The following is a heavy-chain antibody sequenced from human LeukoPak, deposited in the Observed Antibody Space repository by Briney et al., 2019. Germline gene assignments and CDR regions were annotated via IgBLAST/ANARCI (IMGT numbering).Heavy chain of an antibody. V-gene: IGHV4-59*01. J-gene: IGHJ6*02. D-gene: IGHD6-19*01. Sequence: PSETLSLTCTVSGGSISSYYWSWIRQPPGKGLEWIGYIYYSGGTNYNPSLKSRVTISVDTSKNQFSLKLSSVTAADTAVYYCARDSSGWYDFGYYYGMDVWGQGTTVTVSS. CDR2: IYYSGGT. CDR1: GGSISSYY. CDR3: ARDSSGWYDFGYYYGMDV.